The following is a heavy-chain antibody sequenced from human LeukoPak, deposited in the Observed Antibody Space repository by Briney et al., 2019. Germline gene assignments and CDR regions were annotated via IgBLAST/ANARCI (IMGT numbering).Heavy chain of an antibody. CDR1: GGSISTSNYH. J-gene: IGHJ6*03. D-gene: IGHD6-13*01. CDR3: ASDVGTAVGYYYYYSMDV. CDR2: IHYSGSP. V-gene: IGHV4-39*01. Sequence: TSETLSLTCTVSGGSISTSNYHWVWPRQPPGQGLEWIASIHYSGSPYYNPSLKSRVTISVDTSKNQFSLKLSSVTAADTAIYYCASDVGTAVGYYYYYSMDVWGEGTTVTVSS.